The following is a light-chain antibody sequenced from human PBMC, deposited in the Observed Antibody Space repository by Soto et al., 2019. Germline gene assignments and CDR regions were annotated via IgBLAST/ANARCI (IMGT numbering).Light chain of an antibody. V-gene: IGKV3-20*01. CDR3: QQYGSSPLT. J-gene: IGKJ4*01. Sequence: EIVLTQSPGTLSLSPGERATLSCRASQSVSSYLAWYQQKPGQAPRLLIYGASSRATGIPDRFSGSGYGTDFTLTISRLEPEDFAVYYCQQYGSSPLTFGGGTKVEIK. CDR2: GAS. CDR1: QSVSSY.